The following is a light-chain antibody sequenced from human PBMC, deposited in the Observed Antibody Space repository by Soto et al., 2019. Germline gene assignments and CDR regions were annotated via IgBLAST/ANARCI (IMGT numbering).Light chain of an antibody. CDR2: GAS. CDR3: QQYDNSPWT. Sequence: EIVLTQSPGTLSLSPGERATLSCRASQSVSSSFLAWYQQKPGQAPRLLIYGASSRATGIPDRFSGSGSGTVFTLTISRLEPEDFAVYYSQQYDNSPWTFGQGTKVEIK. V-gene: IGKV3-20*01. CDR1: QSVSSSF. J-gene: IGKJ1*01.